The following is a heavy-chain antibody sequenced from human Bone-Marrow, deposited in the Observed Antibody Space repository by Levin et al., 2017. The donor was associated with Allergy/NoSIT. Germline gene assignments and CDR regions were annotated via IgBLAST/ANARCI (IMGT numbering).Heavy chain of an antibody. CDR2: VYWDDDQ. CDR1: GLSLSSMGVG. CDR3: AHRQVAPTGGEIHLNWFDP. D-gene: IGHD2-21*01. J-gene: IGHJ5*02. Sequence: SGPTLVKPTQTLTLTCTVSGLSLSSMGVGVGWFRQPPGKALEWLALVYWDDDQRYSPSLKSRVTVTRDTAKNKVVLTMTNMDFADTATYYCAHRQVAPTGGEIHLNWFDPWGQGNLVTVSS. V-gene: IGHV2-5*02.